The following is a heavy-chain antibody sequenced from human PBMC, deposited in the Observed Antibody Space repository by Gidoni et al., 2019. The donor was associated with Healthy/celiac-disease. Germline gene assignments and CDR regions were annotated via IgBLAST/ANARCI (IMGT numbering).Heavy chain of an antibody. CDR2: ISGSGGST. V-gene: IGHV3-23*01. CDR3: WFDP. Sequence: EVQLLESGGGLVQPGGSLSLSCAASGFTFSSYAMSWDRQAPGKGLEWVSAISGSGGSTYDADSVKGRFTISRDNSKNTAVYYCAKDPFFGVVTADNWFDPWGQGTLVTVAS. J-gene: IGHJ5*02. CDR1: GFTFSSYA. D-gene: IGHD3-3*01.